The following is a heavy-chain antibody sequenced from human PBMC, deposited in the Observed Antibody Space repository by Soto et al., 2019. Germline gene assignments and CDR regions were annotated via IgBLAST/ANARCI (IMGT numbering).Heavy chain of an antibody. CDR1: GGSISSSSYY. Sequence: SETLSLTCTVSGGSISSSSYYWGWIRQPPGKGLEWIGSIFYSGSTYYNPSLKSRVTISVDTSKNHFSLKLSSVTAADTAVYYCARHLTYCSAGSCYSDFPYYGMDVWGQGTTVTVS. V-gene: IGHV4-39*01. CDR3: ARHLTYCSAGSCYSDFPYYGMDV. CDR2: IFYSGST. J-gene: IGHJ6*02. D-gene: IGHD2-15*01.